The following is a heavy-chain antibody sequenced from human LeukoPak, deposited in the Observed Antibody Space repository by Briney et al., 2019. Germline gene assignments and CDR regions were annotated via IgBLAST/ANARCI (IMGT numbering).Heavy chain of an antibody. D-gene: IGHD2-2*01. CDR1: GVSFSGYY. CDR3: ASTRVVVVPAAMHRFDP. J-gene: IGHJ5*02. CDR2: INHSGST. Sequence: PSETPSLTCAVYGVSFSGYYWSWIRQPPGKGLEWIGEINHSGSTNYNPSLKSRVTVSVDTSKNQFSLKLSSVTAADTAVYYCASTRVVVVPAAMHRFDPWGQGTLVTVSS. V-gene: IGHV4-34*01.